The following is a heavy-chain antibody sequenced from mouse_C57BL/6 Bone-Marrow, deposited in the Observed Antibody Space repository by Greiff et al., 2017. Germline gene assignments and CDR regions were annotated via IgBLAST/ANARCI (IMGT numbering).Heavy chain of an antibody. CDR3: ARSGRWLLRTFDY. V-gene: IGHV1-53*01. J-gene: IGHJ2*01. CDR1: GYTFTSYW. Sequence: QVQLQQPGTELVKPGASVKLSCKASGYTFTSYWMHWVKQRPGQGLEWIGNINPSNGGTNYNEKFKSKATLTVDKSSSTSYMQLSSLTSEDSAVYYCARSGRWLLRTFDYWGQGTTLTVSS. CDR2: INPSNGGT. D-gene: IGHD2-3*01.